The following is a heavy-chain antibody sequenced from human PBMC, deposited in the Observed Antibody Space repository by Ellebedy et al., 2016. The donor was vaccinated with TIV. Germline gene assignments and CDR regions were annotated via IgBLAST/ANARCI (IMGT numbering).Heavy chain of an antibody. V-gene: IGHV4-59*01. CDR1: GGSTSTDF. D-gene: IGHD2-2*03. Sequence: MPGGSLRLSCTVSGGSTSTDFWGWFPQPPGEGLEWIGYMDYRGHMNHNPSLKSRVTISLDTSKNQFALKLTSVTAADTAVYYCARLPHGSDFGYFDYWGQGTLVTVSS. J-gene: IGHJ4*02. CDR2: MDYRGHM. CDR3: ARLPHGSDFGYFDY.